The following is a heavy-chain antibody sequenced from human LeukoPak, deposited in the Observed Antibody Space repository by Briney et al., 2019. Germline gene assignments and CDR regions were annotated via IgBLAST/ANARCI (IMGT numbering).Heavy chain of an antibody. D-gene: IGHD6-19*01. V-gene: IGHV4-61*02. J-gene: IGHJ3*02. CDR3: ARDSSGWYGGGAFDI. CDR2: IYTSGST. CDR1: GGSISSGSYY. Sequence: SGTLSLTCTVSGGSISSGSYYWSWIRQPAGKGLEWIGRIYTSGSTNYNPSLKSRVTISVDTSKNQFSLKLSSVTAADTAVYYCARDSSGWYGGGAFDIWGQGTMVTVSS.